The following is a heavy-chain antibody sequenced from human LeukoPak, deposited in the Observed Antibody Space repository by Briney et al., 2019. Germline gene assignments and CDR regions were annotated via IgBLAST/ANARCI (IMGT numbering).Heavy chain of an antibody. Sequence: GASVKVSCKPSGYTFTSYDMHWGRQAPGQGLEWMGWINPNIGGTNYAQRLQGRVTMTRDKSIGKAYMELSRVRSDATAVFYCARGAEFYYFMDVWGKGTTVTISS. CDR1: GYTFTSYD. CDR2: INPNIGGT. V-gene: IGHV1-2*02. CDR3: ARGAEFYYFMDV. D-gene: IGHD2/OR15-2a*01. J-gene: IGHJ6*03.